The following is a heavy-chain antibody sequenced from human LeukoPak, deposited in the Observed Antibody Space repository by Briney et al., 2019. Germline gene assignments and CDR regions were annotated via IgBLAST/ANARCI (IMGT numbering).Heavy chain of an antibody. CDR3: AKDHDWSFDY. CDR2: LRSDGINK. J-gene: IGHJ4*02. V-gene: IGHV3-30*02. Sequence: PGGSLRLSCAASGFTFTTNVMHWVRQAPGKGPEWVAMLRSDGINKYYAESVKGRFTMSRDISKNTLFLQMSGLSTDDTAVYYCAKDHDWSFDYWGQGTLVTVSS. D-gene: IGHD3-3*01. CDR1: GFTFTTNV.